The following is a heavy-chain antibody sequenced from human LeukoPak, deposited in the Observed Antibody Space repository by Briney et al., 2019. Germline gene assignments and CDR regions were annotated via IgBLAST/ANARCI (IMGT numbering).Heavy chain of an antibody. J-gene: IGHJ4*02. V-gene: IGHV4-39*07. CDR3: ARGSGTYYDSSGYEFDY. CDR1: GGSISSSSYY. Sequence: PSETLSLTCTVSGGSISSSSYYWGWIRQPPGKGLEWIGSIYYSGSTNYNPSLKSRVTMSVDTSKNQFSLKLSSVTAADTAVYYCARGSGTYYDSSGYEFDYWGQGTLVTVSS. D-gene: IGHD3-22*01. CDR2: IYYSGST.